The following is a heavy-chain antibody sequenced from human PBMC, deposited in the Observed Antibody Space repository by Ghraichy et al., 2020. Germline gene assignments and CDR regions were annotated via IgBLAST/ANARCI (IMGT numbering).Heavy chain of an antibody. V-gene: IGHV3-21*01. CDR3: TRTSLLRGVVIYYFDH. CDR1: GFTFSSYS. Sequence: LSLTCEASGFTFSSYSVNWVRQAPGKGLEWVSSISSSGYYIYYADSVKGRFTISRDNAKNSLYLQMNSLRAEDTAVFYCTRTSLLRGVVIYYFDHWGQGTPVTVSS. D-gene: IGHD3-10*01. CDR2: ISSSGYYI. J-gene: IGHJ4*02.